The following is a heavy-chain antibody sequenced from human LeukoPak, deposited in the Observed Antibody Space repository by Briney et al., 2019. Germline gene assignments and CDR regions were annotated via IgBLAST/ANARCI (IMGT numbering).Heavy chain of an antibody. CDR1: GGSISSSGYS. J-gene: IGHJ5*02. CDR2: IYHSGST. V-gene: IGHV4-30-2*01. D-gene: IGHD3-10*01. CDR3: ARGLTYYYGSGSYGDYWFDP. Sequence: SQTLSLTCAVSGGSISSSGYSWSWIRQPPGKGLEWIGYIYHSGSTYYNPSLKSRVTISVDRSKNQFSLKLSSVTAADTAVYYCARGLTYYYGSGSYGDYWFDPWGQGTLVTVSS.